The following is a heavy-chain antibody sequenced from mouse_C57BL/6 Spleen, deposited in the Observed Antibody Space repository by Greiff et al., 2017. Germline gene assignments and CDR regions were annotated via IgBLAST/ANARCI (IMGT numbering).Heavy chain of an antibody. Sequence: EVMLVESGGGLVQPGGSLSLSCAASGFTFTDYYMSWVRQPPGKALEWLGFIRNKANGYTTEYSAPVKGRFTIARDNSQSILYLEMNALRAEDSATYYCERSIPHHDYGSSYAMDYWGQGTSVTVSS. CDR3: ERSIPHHDYGSSYAMDY. CDR1: GFTFTDYY. V-gene: IGHV7-3*01. D-gene: IGHD1-1*01. CDR2: IRNKANGYTT. J-gene: IGHJ4*01.